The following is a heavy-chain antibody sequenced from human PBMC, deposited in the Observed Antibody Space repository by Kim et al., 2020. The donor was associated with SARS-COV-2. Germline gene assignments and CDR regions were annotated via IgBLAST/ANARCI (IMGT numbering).Heavy chain of an antibody. J-gene: IGHJ4*02. V-gene: IGHV3-30*04. CDR2: ISYDGSNK. CDR3: ARDHYDSSGYLDF. CDR1: GFTFSSYA. D-gene: IGHD3-22*01. Sequence: SLRLSCAASGFTFSSYAMHWVRQAPGKGLEWVAVISYDGSNKYYADSVKGRFTISRDNSKNTLYLQMNSLRAEDTAVYYCARDHYDSSGYLDFWGQGTLVTVSS.